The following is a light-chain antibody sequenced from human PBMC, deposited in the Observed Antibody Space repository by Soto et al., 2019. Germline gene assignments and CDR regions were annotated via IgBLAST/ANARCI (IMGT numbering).Light chain of an antibody. CDR1: SSNVGGYNY. CDR3: SSYTSIGTYA. J-gene: IGLJ1*01. Sequence: QWVLTHPPSVSGPLGHSSTISCTRTSSNVGGYNYVSWYQQYPGKAPKVIIYEVSNRPSGVSNRFFGSKSGNTASLTISGLQPEDEADYYRSSYTSIGTYAFGTGTKVTVL. CDR2: EVS. V-gene: IGLV2-14*01.